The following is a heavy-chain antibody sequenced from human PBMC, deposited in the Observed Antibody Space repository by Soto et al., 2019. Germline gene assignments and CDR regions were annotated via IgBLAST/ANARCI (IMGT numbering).Heavy chain of an antibody. CDR1: GYTFGSYV. V-gene: IGHV1-18*01. Sequence: QGQLVQSGGEVKKPGASVKVSCKTSGYTFGSYVTTWVRQAPGQGLEWMGWISAHNGNTVYAQNLQGRVTMTTDTATSTAYMELRSLRSDDTAVYYCARVLQRKVAEVIYQYSGMDVWGQGTTVTVSS. CDR2: ISAHNGNT. CDR3: ARVLQRKVAEVIYQYSGMDV. D-gene: IGHD2-2*02. J-gene: IGHJ6*02.